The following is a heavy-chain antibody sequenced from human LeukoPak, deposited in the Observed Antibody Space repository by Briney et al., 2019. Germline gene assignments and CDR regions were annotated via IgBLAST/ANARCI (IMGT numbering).Heavy chain of an antibody. Sequence: ASVKVSCKASGYTFTSYGNSWVRQAPGQGLEWMGWINAGNGNTKYSQKFQGRVTITRDTSASTAYMELSSLRSEDTAVYYCASSGMDVWGQGTTVTVSS. V-gene: IGHV1-3*01. CDR3: ASSGMDV. CDR1: GYTFTSYG. CDR2: INAGNGNT. J-gene: IGHJ6*02.